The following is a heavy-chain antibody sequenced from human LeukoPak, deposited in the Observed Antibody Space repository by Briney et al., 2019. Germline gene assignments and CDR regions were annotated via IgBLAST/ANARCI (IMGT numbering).Heavy chain of an antibody. CDR2: ISGSGGST. J-gene: IGHJ4*02. V-gene: IGHV3-23*01. CDR3: AKEDGVVVVVAAKTFDY. Sequence: PGGSLRLSCAASGFTFSSYAMSWVRQAPGKGLEWVSAISGSGGSTYYADSVKGRFTISRDNSKNTLYLQMNSPRAEDTAVYYCAKEDGVVVVVAAKTFDYWGQGTLVTVSS. D-gene: IGHD2-15*01. CDR1: GFTFSSYA.